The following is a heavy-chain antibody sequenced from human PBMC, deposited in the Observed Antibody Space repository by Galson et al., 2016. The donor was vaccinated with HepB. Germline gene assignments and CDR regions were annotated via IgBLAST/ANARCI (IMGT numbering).Heavy chain of an antibody. CDR3: ARDLLHFVLVPAAGTFDI. V-gene: IGHV3-7*01. Sequence: SLRLSCATSGFTFSSYWVSWVRQAPGQGLEWVAKIKQDGSEKYYADSVKGRFTTSRDNAHNSLYLQLNSLRAEDTAVYYCARDLLHFVLVPAAGTFDIWGQGTMVTVSS. D-gene: IGHD2-2*01. J-gene: IGHJ3*02. CDR2: IKQDGSEK. CDR1: GFTFSSYW.